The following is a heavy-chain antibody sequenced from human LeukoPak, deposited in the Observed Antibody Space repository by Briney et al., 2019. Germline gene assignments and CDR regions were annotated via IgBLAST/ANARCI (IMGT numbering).Heavy chain of an antibody. Sequence: PSETLSLTCAVYGGSFSGYYWSWIRQPPGKGLEWIGEINHSGSTNYNPSLKSRVTISVDTSKNQFSLKLSFVTAADTAVYYCARAGLRWLLPFDYWGQGTLVTVSS. D-gene: IGHD5-24*01. V-gene: IGHV4-34*01. CDR3: ARAGLRWLLPFDY. J-gene: IGHJ4*02. CDR1: GGSFSGYY. CDR2: INHSGST.